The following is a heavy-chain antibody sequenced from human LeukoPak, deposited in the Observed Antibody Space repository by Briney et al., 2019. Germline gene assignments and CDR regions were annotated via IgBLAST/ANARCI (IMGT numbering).Heavy chain of an antibody. CDR1: GGSISSYY. CDR3: ARQGYSGFIYDC. D-gene: IGHD6-19*01. Sequence: SETLSLTCTVSGGSISSYYWSWIRQTPGKGLEWIGYIYESGTTKYNPSLKSRVTISVDRSKNQFSLSLRSVTAADTAVYYCARQGYSGFIYDCWGQGTLVTVSS. V-gene: IGHV4-59*08. J-gene: IGHJ4*02. CDR2: IYESGTT.